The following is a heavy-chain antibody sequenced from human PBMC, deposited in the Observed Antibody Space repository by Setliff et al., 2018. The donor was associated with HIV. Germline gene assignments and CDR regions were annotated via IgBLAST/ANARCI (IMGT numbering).Heavy chain of an antibody. CDR1: GFTFSSYG. J-gene: IGHJ4*02. Sequence: GGSLRLSCTASGFTFSSYGMNWVRQAPGKGLEGVAVIWYDGSDEYYADSVKGLFTISRDNAKNSLCLQMNSLRAEDTAVYFCASDPASPYFDYWGQGTLVTVSS. CDR2: IWYDGSDE. D-gene: IGHD6-6*01. CDR3: ASDPASPYFDY. V-gene: IGHV3-33*01.